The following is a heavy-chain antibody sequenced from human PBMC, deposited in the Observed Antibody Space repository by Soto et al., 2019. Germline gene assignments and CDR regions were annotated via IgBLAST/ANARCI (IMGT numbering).Heavy chain of an antibody. V-gene: IGHV4-34*01. Sequence: QVQLQQWGAGLLKPSETLSLTCAVYGGSFSGYYWSWIRQPPGKGLEWIGEINHSGSTNYNPSLKSRVTISVDTSKNQFSLKLSSVTAADTAVYYCARVNSSGWYSDWFDPWGQGTLVTVSS. CDR2: INHSGST. J-gene: IGHJ5*02. CDR3: ARVNSSGWYSDWFDP. CDR1: GGSFSGYY. D-gene: IGHD6-19*01.